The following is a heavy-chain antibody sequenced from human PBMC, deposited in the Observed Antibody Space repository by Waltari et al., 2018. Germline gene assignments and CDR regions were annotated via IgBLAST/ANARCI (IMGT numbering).Heavy chain of an antibody. CDR2: MHTDGSKI. J-gene: IGHJ4*02. V-gene: IGHV3-74*03. D-gene: IGHD3-16*01. CDR3: AAGGGIDF. CDR1: GFPFSLYW. Sequence: QLEESGGGLVQPGGSLRLSCAAYGFPFSLYWMHCVRQMPGKGLVWVSRMHTDGSKIEYADAVKGRFTTSRDNAKNTVYLQMNRLRAEDTAVYYCAAGGGIDFLGQGTLVTVSS.